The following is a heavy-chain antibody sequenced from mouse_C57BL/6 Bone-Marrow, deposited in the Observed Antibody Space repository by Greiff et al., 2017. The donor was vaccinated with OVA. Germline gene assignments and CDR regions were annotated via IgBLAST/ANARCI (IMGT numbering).Heavy chain of an antibody. D-gene: IGHD1-1*01. CDR2: IDPETGGT. CDR1: GYTFTDYE. Sequence: QVQLQQSGAELVRPGASVTLSCKASGYTFTDYEMHWVKQTPVHGLEWIGAIDPETGGTASNQKFKGKAILTADKSSSTAYMELRSLTSEDSAVYYCTRRVVATNFDYWGQGTTLTVSS. J-gene: IGHJ2*01. CDR3: TRRVVATNFDY. V-gene: IGHV1-15*01.